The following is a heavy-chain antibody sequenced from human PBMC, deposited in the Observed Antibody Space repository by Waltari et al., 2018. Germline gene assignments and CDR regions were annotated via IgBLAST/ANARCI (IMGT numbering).Heavy chain of an antibody. CDR1: GGTFSSYA. D-gene: IGHD6-19*01. CDR3: ARESGYSSGWYKGNWYFDL. Sequence: QVQLVQSGAEVKKPGSSVKVSCKASGGTFSSYAISWVRQAPGQGLEWMGGISPIFGTANYAQKFQGIVTITTDESTSTAYMELSSLRSEDTAVYYCARESGYSSGWYKGNWYFDLWGRGTLVTVSS. V-gene: IGHV1-69*05. J-gene: IGHJ2*01. CDR2: ISPIFGTA.